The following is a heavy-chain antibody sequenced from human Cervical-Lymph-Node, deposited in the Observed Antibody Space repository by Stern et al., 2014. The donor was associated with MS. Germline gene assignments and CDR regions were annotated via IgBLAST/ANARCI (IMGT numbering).Heavy chain of an antibody. Sequence: VQLVESGAEVKKPGSSVKVSCKPSGDTFSNYALSWVRQAPGQGLEWVGGLIPLYGATRYGGKVHGRVTITPEESTCTAFMELANLSSDDTAIYYCALRRSYFVFWGQGTLITVSS. CDR3: ALRRSYFVF. D-gene: IGHD2-21*02. CDR1: GDTFSNYA. CDR2: LIPLYGAT. J-gene: IGHJ4*02. V-gene: IGHV1-69*01.